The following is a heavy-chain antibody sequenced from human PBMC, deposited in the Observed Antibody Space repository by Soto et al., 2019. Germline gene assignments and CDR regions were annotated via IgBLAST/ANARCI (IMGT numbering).Heavy chain of an antibody. J-gene: IGHJ4*02. Sequence: SETLSLTCTVSGGSISSYYWSWIRQPAGKGLEWIGRIYTSGSTNYTPSLKSRVTMSVDTSKTQFSLQLSSVTAADPAVYYCARDHRWDSGSHDYWGQGTLVTVSS. CDR2: IYTSGST. D-gene: IGHD1-26*01. V-gene: IGHV4-4*07. CDR3: ARDHRWDSGSHDY. CDR1: GGSISSYY.